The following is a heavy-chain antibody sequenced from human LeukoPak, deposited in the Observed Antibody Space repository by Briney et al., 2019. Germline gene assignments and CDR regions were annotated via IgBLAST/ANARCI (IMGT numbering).Heavy chain of an antibody. V-gene: IGHV3-74*01. D-gene: IGHD3-10*01. J-gene: IGHJ4*02. CDR2: INNDGTNT. Sequence: GGSLRLSCAASGFTFSSYWMYWVRQAPGKGLVWVSRINNDGTNTVYADSVKGRFTISRDNARNTLYLQMSSLRVEDTAVYYCVRGFLGPDYWGQGSLVIVSS. CDR3: VRGFLGPDY. CDR1: GFTFSSYW.